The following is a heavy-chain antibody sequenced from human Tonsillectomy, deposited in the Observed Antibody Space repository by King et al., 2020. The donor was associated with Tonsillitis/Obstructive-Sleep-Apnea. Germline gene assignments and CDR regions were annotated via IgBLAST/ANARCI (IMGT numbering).Heavy chain of an antibody. J-gene: IGHJ6*03. Sequence: QLVQSGGGLVQPGGSLRLSCAASGFTFSSYAMSCVRQAPGKGLEWVSAMSGSGGSTYYADSVKGRFTISRDNSKNTLYLQMNSLRAEDTAVYYCANNPYCSSTSCAEYYYYYYMDVWGKGTTVTVSS. V-gene: IGHV3-23*04. D-gene: IGHD2-2*01. CDR1: GFTFSSYA. CDR2: MSGSGGST. CDR3: ANNPYCSSTSCAEYYYYYYMDV.